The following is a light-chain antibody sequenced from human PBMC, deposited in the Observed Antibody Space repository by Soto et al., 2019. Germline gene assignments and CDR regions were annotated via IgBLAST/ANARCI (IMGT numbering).Light chain of an antibody. V-gene: IGKV1-39*01. CDR2: AAS. CDR3: QQSYNTPWT. CDR1: QSIGRS. J-gene: IGKJ1*01. Sequence: DIQMTQSPSSLSASVRDRVTITCRSSQSIGRSLNWYLQKPGKAPKLLVYAASHLQSGVPSRFSGGGSGTAFTLTISSLQPEDSATYYCQQSYNTPWTFGQGTKVDIK.